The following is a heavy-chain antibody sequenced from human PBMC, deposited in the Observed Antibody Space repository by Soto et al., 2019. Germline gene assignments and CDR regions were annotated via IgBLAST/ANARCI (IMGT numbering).Heavy chain of an antibody. V-gene: IGHV3-21*01. D-gene: IGHD6-6*01. CDR3: AREGDSSSSGYYYGMDV. CDR2: ISSSSSYI. J-gene: IGHJ6*02. Sequence: DGLEWVSSISSSSSYIYYADSVKGRFTIYRDNAKNSLYLQMNSLRAEDTAVYYCAREGDSSSSGYYYGMDVWGQGTTVTVSS.